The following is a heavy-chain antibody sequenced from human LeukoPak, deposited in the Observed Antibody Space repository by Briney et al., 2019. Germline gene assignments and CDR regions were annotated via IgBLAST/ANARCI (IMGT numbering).Heavy chain of an antibody. CDR3: ARFLTVPLWYYYYYGMDV. CDR2: ISSSGSTI. Sequence: GGSLRLSCAASGFTFSSYEMNWVRQAPGKGLEWVSYISSSGSTIYYADSVKGRFTISRDNAKNSLYLQMNSLRAEDTAVYYCARFLTVPLWYYYYYGMDVWGQGTTVTVSS. D-gene: IGHD3-10*01. CDR1: GFTFSSYE. V-gene: IGHV3-48*03. J-gene: IGHJ6*02.